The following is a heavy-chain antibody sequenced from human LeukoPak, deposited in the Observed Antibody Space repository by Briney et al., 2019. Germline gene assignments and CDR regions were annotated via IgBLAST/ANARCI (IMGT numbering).Heavy chain of an antibody. CDR1: GYTFTSHG. J-gene: IGHJ4*02. CDR2: ISTYSGNT. Sequence: ASVKVSCKASGYTFTSHGISWVRQAPGQGLEWMGWISTYSGNTNYAQKLQGRVSMTTDTSTSTAYMELRSLRSDDTAVYYCTRDPLYNSRWYVVPDYWGQGTLVTVSS. D-gene: IGHD6-13*01. V-gene: IGHV1-18*01. CDR3: TRDPLYNSRWYVVPDY.